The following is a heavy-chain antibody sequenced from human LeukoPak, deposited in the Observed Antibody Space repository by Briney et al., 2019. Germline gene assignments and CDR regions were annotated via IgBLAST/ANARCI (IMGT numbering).Heavy chain of an antibody. CDR1: GGSISSGGYS. CDR2: IYHSGST. CDR3: ARVGCSSTSCNNWFDP. Sequence: SETLSLTCAVSGGSISSGGYSCSWIRQPPGKGLEWIVYIYHSGSTYYNPSLKSRVTISVDRSKNQFSLKLSSVTAADTAVYYCARVGCSSTSCNNWFDPWGQGTLVTVSS. V-gene: IGHV4-30-2*01. J-gene: IGHJ5*02. D-gene: IGHD2-2*01.